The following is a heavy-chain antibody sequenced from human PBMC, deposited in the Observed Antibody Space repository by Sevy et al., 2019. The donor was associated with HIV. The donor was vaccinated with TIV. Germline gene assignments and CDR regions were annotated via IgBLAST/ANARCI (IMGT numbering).Heavy chain of an antibody. D-gene: IGHD2-8*01. V-gene: IGHV3-49*04. CDR2: IRSKAYGGTT. J-gene: IGHJ4*02. CDR1: GFTFGDYA. CDR3: TSSMVYATLYFDY. Sequence: GGSLRLSCTASGFTFGDYAMSWVRQAPGKGLEWVGFIRSKAYGGTTEYAASVKGRFTISRDDSKSIAYLQMNSLKTEDTAVYYCTSSMVYATLYFDYRGQGTLVTVSS.